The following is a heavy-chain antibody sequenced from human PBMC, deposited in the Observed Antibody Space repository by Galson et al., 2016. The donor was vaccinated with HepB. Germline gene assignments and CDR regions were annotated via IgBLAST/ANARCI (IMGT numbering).Heavy chain of an antibody. CDR2: ISSSSATI. Sequence: ALRLPCAASGFSFSTYTMNWGRQAPGKGLEWVASISSSSATIYYVDSVKGRFAVSRDNAKDSVYLQMNSLRVEDTAVYYCTRDGALPGGWVWIDPWGQGTLVIVSS. J-gene: IGHJ5*02. V-gene: IGHV3-48*04. D-gene: IGHD6-19*01. CDR1: GFSFSTYT. CDR3: TRDGALPGGWVWIDP.